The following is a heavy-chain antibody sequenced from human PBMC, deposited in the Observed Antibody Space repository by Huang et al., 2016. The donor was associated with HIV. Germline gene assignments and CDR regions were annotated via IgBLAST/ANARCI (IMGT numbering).Heavy chain of an antibody. CDR3: ARVRRSGSRDGAFDI. CDR1: GFTFSSYS. Sequence: EVQLVESGGGLVKPGGSLRLSCAASGFTFSSYSMNWVRQAPGKGLEWVSSISSSSSYIYYADSVKGRFTISRDNAKNSLYLQMNSLRAEDTAVYYCARVRRSGSRDGAFDIWGQGTMVTVSS. J-gene: IGHJ3*02. CDR2: ISSSSSYI. D-gene: IGHD1-26*01. V-gene: IGHV3-21*01.